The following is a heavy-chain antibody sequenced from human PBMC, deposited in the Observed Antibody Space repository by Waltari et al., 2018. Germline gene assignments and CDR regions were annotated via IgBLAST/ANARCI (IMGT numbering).Heavy chain of an antibody. D-gene: IGHD1-7*01. V-gene: IGHV1-24*01. CDR1: GYTLTELS. CDR2: FDPEDGET. CDR3: ATRTGTTKFYYYYYMDV. J-gene: IGHJ6*03. Sequence: QVQLVQSGAEVKKPGASVKVSCKVSGYTLTELSMHWVRQAPGKGLEWMGGFDPEDGETIDATKFQGRVTMTEDTSTDTAYMELSSLRSEDTAVYYCATRTGTTKFYYYYYMDVWGKGTTVTVSS.